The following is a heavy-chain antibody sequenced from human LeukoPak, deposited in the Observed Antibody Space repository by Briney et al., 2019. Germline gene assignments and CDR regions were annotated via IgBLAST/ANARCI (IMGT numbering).Heavy chain of an antibody. Sequence: PSETLSLTCTVSGGSISSSSYYWGWIRQPPGKGLEWIGSIYTSGSNNYNPSLKSRVTMSVDTSKNQFSLKLSSVTAADTAMYYCAREVADYGGYYYYHYMDVWGKGTTVTISS. J-gene: IGHJ6*03. D-gene: IGHD4-23*01. CDR2: IYTSGSN. CDR3: AREVADYGGYYYYHYMDV. CDR1: GGSISSSSYY. V-gene: IGHV4-39*07.